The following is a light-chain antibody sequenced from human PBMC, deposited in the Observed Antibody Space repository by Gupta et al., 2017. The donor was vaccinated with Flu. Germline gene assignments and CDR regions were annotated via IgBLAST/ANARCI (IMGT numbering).Light chain of an antibody. J-gene: IGLJ2*01. CDR1: SSNIGGNY. Sequence: TISCSGSSSNIGGNYVYWYQQFPGAAPNLVISKDNKRRSGAPDRFSGSKSGTSAALAISGLRSEEEADYYCAAWEDSLSGYVVFGGGTKLTVL. V-gene: IGLV1-47*01. CDR2: KDN. CDR3: AAWEDSLSGYVV.